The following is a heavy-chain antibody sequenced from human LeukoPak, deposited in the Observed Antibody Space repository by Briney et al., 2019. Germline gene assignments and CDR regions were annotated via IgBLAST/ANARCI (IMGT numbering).Heavy chain of an antibody. CDR2: IHSGGNTI. D-gene: IGHD1-1*01. V-gene: IGHV3-48*03. CDR1: GFTFSRYD. J-gene: IGHJ4*02. Sequence: GGSLRLSCVASGFTFSRYDMNWVRLAPGKGLEWVSYIHSGGNTIYYADSVKSRFTISRDYAKNSLYLQMNNLRAEDTAVYYCVRKLTGTTYFDYWGQGTLVTVSS. CDR3: VRKLTGTTYFDY.